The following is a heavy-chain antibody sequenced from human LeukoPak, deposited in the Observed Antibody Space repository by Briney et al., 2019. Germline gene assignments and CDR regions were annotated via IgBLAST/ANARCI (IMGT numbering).Heavy chain of an antibody. CDR2: ISGSGGAT. CDR1: GFTFSSYA. J-gene: IGHJ5*02. CDR3: AKSGCSSTSCYSILSGWLDP. V-gene: IGHV3-23*01. D-gene: IGHD2-2*02. Sequence: GGSLRLSCAASGFTFSSYAMSWVRQAPGKGLEWVSAISGSGGATYYVDSVKGRFTISRDNSKNTLYLQMNSLRAEDTAVYYCAKSGCSSTSCYSILSGWLDPWGQGTLVTVSS.